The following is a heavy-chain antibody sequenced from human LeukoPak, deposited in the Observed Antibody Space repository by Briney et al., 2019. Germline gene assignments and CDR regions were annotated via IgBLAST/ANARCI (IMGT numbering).Heavy chain of an antibody. CDR1: GFTFGDYA. V-gene: IGHV3-21*01. CDR2: ISSSSSYI. J-gene: IGHJ4*02. CDR3: ARDWGGGLVYEFDY. Sequence: GGSLRLSCTASGFTFGDYAMSWVRQAPGKGLEWVSCISSSSSYIYYADSVKGRFTISRDNAKNSLYLQMNNLRAEDTAVYYCARDWGGGLVYEFDYWGQGTLVTVSS. D-gene: IGHD3/OR15-3a*01.